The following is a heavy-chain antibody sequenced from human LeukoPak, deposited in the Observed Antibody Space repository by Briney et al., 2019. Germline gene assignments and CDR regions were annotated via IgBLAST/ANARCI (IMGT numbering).Heavy chain of an antibody. CDR2: IIPIFGTA. CDR1: GYTFTSYD. CDR3: ARRIAAARFDP. Sequence: ASVKVSCKASGYTFTSYDISWVRQAPGQGLEWMGGIIPIFGTANYAQKFQGRVTITADKSTSTAYMELSSLRSEDTAVYYCARRIAAARFDPWGQGTLVTVSS. V-gene: IGHV1-69*06. D-gene: IGHD6-13*01. J-gene: IGHJ5*02.